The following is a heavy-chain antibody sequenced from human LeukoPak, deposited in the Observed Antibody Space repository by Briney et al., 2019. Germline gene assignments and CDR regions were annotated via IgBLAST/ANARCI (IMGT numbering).Heavy chain of an antibody. CDR1: GYTFTGYY. J-gene: IGHJ6*02. Sequence: ASVKVSCKASGYTFTGYYMHWVRQAPGQGLEWMGRIIPILGIANYAQKFQGRVTITADKSTSTAYMELSSLRSEDTAVYYCAREAYYYGLGSYSFGPNYYYGMDVWGQGTTVTVSS. D-gene: IGHD3-10*01. CDR2: IIPILGIA. V-gene: IGHV1-69*04. CDR3: AREAYYYGLGSYSFGPNYYYGMDV.